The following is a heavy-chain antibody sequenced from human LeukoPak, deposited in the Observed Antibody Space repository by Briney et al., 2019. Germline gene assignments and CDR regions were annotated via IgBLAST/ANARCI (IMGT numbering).Heavy chain of an antibody. V-gene: IGHV5-51*01. CDR3: ARQHTAMVLGASEDGMDV. J-gene: IGHJ6*02. Sequence: GESLKISCKGSGYSFTGYWIGWVRQMPGKGLERMGIIYPGGSDTRYSPSFQGQVTISADKSISTAYLQWSSLKASDTAMYYCARQHTAMVLGASEDGMDVWGQGTTVTVSS. D-gene: IGHD5-18*01. CDR2: IYPGGSDT. CDR1: GYSFTGYW.